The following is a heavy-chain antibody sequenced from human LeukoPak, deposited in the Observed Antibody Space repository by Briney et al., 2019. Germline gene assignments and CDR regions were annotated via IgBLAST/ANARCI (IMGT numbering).Heavy chain of an antibody. D-gene: IGHD5-12*01. Sequence: SETLSLTCTVPGGSISSSSYYWGWIRQPPGKGLEWIGSIYYSGSTYYNPSLKSRVTISVDTSKNQFSLKLSSVTAADTAVYYCARHPGYSGYPRRGYNWFDPWGQGTLVTVSS. CDR3: ARHPGYSGYPRRGYNWFDP. V-gene: IGHV4-39*01. CDR2: IYYSGST. J-gene: IGHJ5*02. CDR1: GGSISSSSYY.